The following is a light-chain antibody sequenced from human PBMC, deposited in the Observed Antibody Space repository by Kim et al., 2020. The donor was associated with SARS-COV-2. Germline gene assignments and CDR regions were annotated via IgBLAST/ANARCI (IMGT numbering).Light chain of an antibody. J-gene: IGKJ2*01. CDR3: QQLCSLHT. CDR1: QSISSW. V-gene: IGKV1-5*03. Sequence: DIQMTQSPSTLSASVGDRVTITCRASQSISSWLAWYQQKPGRAPKLLIYKASNLETGVPSRFSGSGSGTEFTLTITSLQPEDFATYYWQQLCSLHTFGKGTKLEI. CDR2: KAS.